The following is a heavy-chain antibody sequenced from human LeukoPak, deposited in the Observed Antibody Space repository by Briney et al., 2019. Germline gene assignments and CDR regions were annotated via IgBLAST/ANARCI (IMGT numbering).Heavy chain of an antibody. CDR1: GFTFTGYT. J-gene: IGHJ4*02. D-gene: IGHD3-3*01. V-gene: IGHV3-21*01. Sequence: GGSLRLSCAAFGFTFTGYTMNWVRQAPGKGLGWVSSIITISTYISYADSFKGRFTISRDNAKNSLYLQMNSLRAEDTAVYYCARDRITIFGVVESWGQGTLVTVSS. CDR2: IITISTYI. CDR3: ARDRITIFGVVES.